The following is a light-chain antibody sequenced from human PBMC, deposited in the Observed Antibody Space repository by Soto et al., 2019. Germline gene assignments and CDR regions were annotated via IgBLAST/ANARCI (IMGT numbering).Light chain of an antibody. J-gene: IGKJ4*01. V-gene: IGKV3-11*01. CDR2: DAS. CDR1: QSISSY. Sequence: EIVLTQSPATLSLSPGERATLSCRASQSISSYLAWYQQKPGQAPRLLIYDASNRATGIPARFSGSGSGTDFTLTISSLEPEDFAVYYCQHRSNWPLTFGGGTEVEIK. CDR3: QHRSNWPLT.